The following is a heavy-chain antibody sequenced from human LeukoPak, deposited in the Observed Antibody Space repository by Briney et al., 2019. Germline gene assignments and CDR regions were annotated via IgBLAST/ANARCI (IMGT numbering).Heavy chain of an antibody. V-gene: IGHV3-23*01. D-gene: IGHD6-19*01. J-gene: IGHJ4*02. CDR2: ISGSGGST. CDR3: AKDFAAVAGYHPVFALGY. CDR1: GFTFSSYA. Sequence: HAGGSLRLSCAASGFTFSSYAMSWVRQAPGKGLEWVSAISGSGGSTYYADSVKGRFTISRDNSKNTLYLQMNSLRAEDTAVYYCAKDFAAVAGYHPVFALGYWGQGTLVTVSS.